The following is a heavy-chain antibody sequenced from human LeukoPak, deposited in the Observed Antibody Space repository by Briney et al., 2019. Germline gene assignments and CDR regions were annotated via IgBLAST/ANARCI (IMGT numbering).Heavy chain of an antibody. D-gene: IGHD6-13*01. Sequence: PVGSLRLSCAASGVTFSSYAMSWVRQAPGEGLGWVSAISGSGGSTYYADSVKGRFTISRDNSKNTLYLQMNSLRAEDTAVYYCAKGYSSSWYKFGYWGQGTLVTVSS. CDR3: AKGYSSSWYKFGY. CDR2: ISGSGGST. CDR1: GVTFSSYA. V-gene: IGHV3-23*01. J-gene: IGHJ4*02.